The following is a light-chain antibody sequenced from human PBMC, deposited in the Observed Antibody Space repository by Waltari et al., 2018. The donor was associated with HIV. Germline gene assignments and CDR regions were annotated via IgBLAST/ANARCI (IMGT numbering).Light chain of an antibody. CDR3: QQYYNTPYT. V-gene: IGKV4-1*01. Sequence: DIVMNQSPDSLAVSLGEKATINSKSRQSVLYSSSNKNSLAWYQQKPGQPPKLLLYWASTREPGVPDRFSGSGSGTDFTLSIRSLQAEDVAVYYCQQYYNTPYTFGQGTKLEIK. J-gene: IGKJ2*01. CDR2: WAS. CDR1: QSVLYSSSNKNS.